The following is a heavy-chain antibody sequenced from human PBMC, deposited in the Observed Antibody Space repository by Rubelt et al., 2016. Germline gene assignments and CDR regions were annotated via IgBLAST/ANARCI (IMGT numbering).Heavy chain of an antibody. CDR1: GGSIRSYY. Sequence: QVQLQESGPGLVKPSETLSLTCTVSGGSIRSYYWSWIRQPPGKGLDWIGYISYRGSTSYNPSLKGGVTISVDTSKSQVSLRLTSVTAADTAVDYCARRIAVAGLDFDYWGQGMLVTVSS. V-gene: IGHV4-59*01. J-gene: IGHJ4*02. CDR3: ARRIAVAGLDFDY. CDR2: ISYRGST. D-gene: IGHD6-19*01.